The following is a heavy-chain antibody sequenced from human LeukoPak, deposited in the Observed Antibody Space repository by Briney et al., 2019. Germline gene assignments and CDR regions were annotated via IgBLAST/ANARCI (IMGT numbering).Heavy chain of an antibody. D-gene: IGHD5-18*01. CDR1: GFTFRDYS. CDR3: ARARSSYGYGDAFDI. CDR2: ISYDGSSK. Sequence: GGSLRLSCAASGFTFRDYSMNWVRQAPGKGLEWVAVISYDGSSKYYADSVKGRFTISRDNSKNTLYLQMNSLRAEDTAVYYCARARSSYGYGDAFDIWGQGTMVTVSS. V-gene: IGHV3-30*04. J-gene: IGHJ3*02.